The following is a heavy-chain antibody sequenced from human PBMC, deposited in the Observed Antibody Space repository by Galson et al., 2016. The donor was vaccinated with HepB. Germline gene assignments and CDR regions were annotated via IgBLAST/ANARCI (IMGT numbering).Heavy chain of an antibody. CDR2: IPWGGVSP. J-gene: IGHJ6*02. CDR1: GFTFAECT. Sequence: SLRLCSAAFGFTFAECTMHWVRQARGKGLERVSLIPWGGVSPASADSVKGRFTISRDNRKNSLYLEMNGLRTEDTSLYHCGKDWGSLWESSGKGMDVWGQGTTVAVSS. CDR3: GKDWGSLWESSGKGMDV. V-gene: IGHV3-43*01. D-gene: IGHD3-10*01.